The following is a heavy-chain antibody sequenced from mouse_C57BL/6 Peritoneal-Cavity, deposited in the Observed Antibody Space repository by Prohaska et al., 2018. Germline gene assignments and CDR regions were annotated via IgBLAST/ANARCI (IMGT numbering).Heavy chain of an antibody. CDR1: GYTFTTYG. CDR3: ARDSNWHFDV. V-gene: IGHV9-3*01. Sequence: QIQLVQSGPELKKPGETVKISCKASGYTFTTYGMSWVKRAPGKGLKWMSWINTYSGVPTYADDFKGRFAFSLETSASTAYLQINNLKNEDTATYFCARDSNWHFDVWGTGTTVTVSS. CDR2: INTYSGVP. D-gene: IGHD2-5*01. J-gene: IGHJ1*03.